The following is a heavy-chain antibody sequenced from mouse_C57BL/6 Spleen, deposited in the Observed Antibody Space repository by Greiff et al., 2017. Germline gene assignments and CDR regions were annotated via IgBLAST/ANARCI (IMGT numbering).Heavy chain of an antibody. CDR2: INPNNGGT. V-gene: IGHV1-18*01. CDR3: ARNYYGSSLYYFDY. J-gene: IGHJ2*01. D-gene: IGHD1-1*01. CDR1: GYTFTDYN. Sequence: VQLKESGPELVKPGASVKIPCKASGYTFTDYNMDWVKQSHGKSLEWIGDINPNNGGTIYNQKFKGKATLTVDKSSSTAYMELRSLTSEDTAVYYCARNYYGSSLYYFDYWGQGTTLTVSS.